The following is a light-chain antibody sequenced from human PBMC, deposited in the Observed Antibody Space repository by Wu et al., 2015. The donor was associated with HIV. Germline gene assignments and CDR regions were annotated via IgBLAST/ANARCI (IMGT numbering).Light chain of an antibody. Sequence: EIVLTQSPDTLSLSPGERATLSCRANQSVSNFFAWYQQKPGQAPRLLIFDVVSRATGIPARFSGSGSGTDFTLTISSLEPEDLAIYYCQQNNNWPLTFGQGTRLEIK. J-gene: IGKJ5*01. CDR1: QSVSNF. CDR3: QQNNNWPLT. CDR2: DVV. V-gene: IGKV3-11*01.